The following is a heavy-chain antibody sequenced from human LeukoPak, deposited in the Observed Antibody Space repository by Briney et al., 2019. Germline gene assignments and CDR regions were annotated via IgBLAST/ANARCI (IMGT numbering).Heavy chain of an antibody. CDR2: ISYDGSNK. D-gene: IGHD3-10*01. Sequence: PGGSLRLSCAASGFTFSSYAMHWVRQAPGKGLEWVAVISYDGSNKYYADSVEGRFTISRDNSKNTLYLQMNSLRAEDTAVYYCAKDFLGYYGSGSYYVQRFFDYWGQGTLVTVSS. V-gene: IGHV3-30*04. CDR1: GFTFSSYA. CDR3: AKDFLGYYGSGSYYVQRFFDY. J-gene: IGHJ4*02.